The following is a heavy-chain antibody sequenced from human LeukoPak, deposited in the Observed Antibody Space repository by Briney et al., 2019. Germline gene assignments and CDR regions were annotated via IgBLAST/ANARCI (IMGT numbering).Heavy chain of an antibody. J-gene: IGHJ4*02. CDR2: IKQDGSEK. V-gene: IGHV3-7*01. CDR1: GFTFSSYA. CDR3: ARRYFDY. Sequence: GGSLRLSCAASGFTFSSYAMHWVRQAPGKGLERVANIKQDGSEKYYVDSVKGRFTISRDNAKNSLYLQMNSLRAEDTAVYYCARRYFDYWGQGTLVTVSS.